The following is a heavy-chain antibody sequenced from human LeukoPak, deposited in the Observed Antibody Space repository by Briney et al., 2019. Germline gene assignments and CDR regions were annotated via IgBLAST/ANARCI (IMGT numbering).Heavy chain of an antibody. J-gene: IGHJ6*03. V-gene: IGHV3-30*02. CDR3: AKGPHPTVGYYYMDV. CDR1: GFTFSSYG. D-gene: IGHD4-11*01. Sequence: PGGSLRLSCAASGFTFSSYGMHWVRKAPGKGLEWVAFIRYDGSNKYYADSVKGRFTISRDNSKNTLYLQMNSLRAEDTAVYYCAKGPHPTVGYYYMDVWGKGTTVTVSS. CDR2: IRYDGSNK.